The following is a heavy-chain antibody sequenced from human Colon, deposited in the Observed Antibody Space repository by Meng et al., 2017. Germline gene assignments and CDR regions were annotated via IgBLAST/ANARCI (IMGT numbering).Heavy chain of an antibody. V-gene: IGHV1-2*06. J-gene: IGHJ4*02. CDR1: SYTLTDYY. CDR3: ARGKVGSSGWDYYFDS. CDR2: INPNNGGT. D-gene: IGHD6-19*01. Sequence: ASVKVSCKASSYTLTDYYLHWVRQAPGQGLEWMGRINPNNGGTISAQRFQGRVTMTRDTSTSTAYIDLNSLTSDDTAVYYCARGKVGSSGWDYYFDSWGQGTPVTFSS.